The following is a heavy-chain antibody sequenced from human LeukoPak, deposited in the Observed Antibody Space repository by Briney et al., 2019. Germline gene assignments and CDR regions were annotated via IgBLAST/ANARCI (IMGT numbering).Heavy chain of an antibody. CDR2: MSGGGGNT. V-gene: IGHV3-23*01. J-gene: IGHJ4*02. Sequence: GGSLRLSCAASGXTFSSYAVNWVRQAPGKGLEWVSGMSGGGGNTNYADSVKGRFTISRDNSKNTLYMQMNNLRAEDTAVYYCAKSGGYSYAYYFDFWGQGARVTVSS. CDR1: GXTFSSYA. CDR3: AKSGGYSYAYYFDF. D-gene: IGHD5-18*01.